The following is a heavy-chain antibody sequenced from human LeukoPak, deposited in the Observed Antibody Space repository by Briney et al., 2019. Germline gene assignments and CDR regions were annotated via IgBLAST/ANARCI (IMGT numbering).Heavy chain of an antibody. CDR2: ISGSGGST. Sequence: GGSLRLSCAASGFTFSSYAMSWVRQAPGKGLEWVSAISGSGGSTYYADTVKGRYTISRDNSKNTLYLQMNSLRAEDTAVYYCAKAGRYYYYGMDVWGQGTTVTVSS. V-gene: IGHV3-23*01. CDR1: GFTFSSYA. CDR3: AKAGRYYYYGMDV. J-gene: IGHJ6*02.